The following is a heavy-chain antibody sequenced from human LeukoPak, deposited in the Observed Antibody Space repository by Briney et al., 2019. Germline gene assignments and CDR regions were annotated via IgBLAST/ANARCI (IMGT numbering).Heavy chain of an antibody. D-gene: IGHD2-8*01. CDR1: GFTFSSYA. J-gene: IGHJ4*02. V-gene: IGHV3-23*01. CDR3: AKDTSIGRYCTNGVCSPFDY. CDR2: ISDTGATT. Sequence: GGSLRLSCAGSGFTFSSYAMSWARQAPGKGLEWVSAISDTGATTYDADSVKGRFTISRDNSRSTLYLQMNSLRAEDTALYYCAKDTSIGRYCTNGVCSPFDYWGQGTLVTVPS.